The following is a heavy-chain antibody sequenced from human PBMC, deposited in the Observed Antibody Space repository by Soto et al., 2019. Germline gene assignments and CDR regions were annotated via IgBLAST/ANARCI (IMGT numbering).Heavy chain of an antibody. J-gene: IGHJ6*02. CDR2: ISGSGGNT. CDR1: GFTFSSYT. D-gene: IGHD3-10*01. V-gene: IGHV3-23*01. Sequence: GGSLRLSCAASGFTFSSYTMSWVRQAPGKGLEWVSDISGSGGNTYYTDSVKGRFTISRDNSKYTLYLQMNSLRAEDTAVYYCAKGGEGFHYYVMDVWGQGTTVTVSS. CDR3: AKGGEGFHYYVMDV.